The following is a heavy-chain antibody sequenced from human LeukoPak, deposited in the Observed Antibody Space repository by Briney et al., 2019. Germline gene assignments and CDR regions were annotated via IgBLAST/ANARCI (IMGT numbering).Heavy chain of an antibody. V-gene: IGHV4-34*01. CDR2: INHSGST. CDR3: ASCYSGSGSYYKGSQSYFDY. D-gene: IGHD3-10*01. Sequence: TPSETLSLTCAVYGGSFSGYYWSWIRQPPGKGLEWIGEINHSGSTNYNPSLKSRVTISVDTSKNQFSLKLSSVTAADMAAYYCASCYSGSGSYYKGSQSYFDYWGQGTLVTVSS. J-gene: IGHJ4*02. CDR1: GGSFSGYY.